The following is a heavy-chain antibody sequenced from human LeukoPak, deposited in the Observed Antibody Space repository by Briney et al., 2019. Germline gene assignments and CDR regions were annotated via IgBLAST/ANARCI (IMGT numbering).Heavy chain of an antibody. V-gene: IGHV3-21*01. CDR3: ARLDSGSYYTAIDY. J-gene: IGHJ4*02. CDR1: GFTFSSYS. Sequence: PGGSLRLSCAASGFTFSSYSMNWVRQAPGKGLEWVSSISSSSSYIYYADSVKGRFTISRDNAKNSLYLQMNSLRAEDTAVYYCARLDSGSYYTAIDYWGQGILVTVSS. CDR2: ISSSSSYI. D-gene: IGHD1-26*01.